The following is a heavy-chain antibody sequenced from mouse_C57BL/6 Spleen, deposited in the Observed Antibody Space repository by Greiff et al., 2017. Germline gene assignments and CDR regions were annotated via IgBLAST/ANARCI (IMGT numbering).Heavy chain of an antibody. CDR1: GYTFTDSY. D-gene: IGHD2-4*01. CDR2: INPYNGGT. CDR3: AREGPYYDSMDY. Sequence: EVQLQQSGPVLVKPGASVKMSCKASGYTFTDSYMNWVKQSHGKSLEWIGVINPYNGGTSYNQKFKGKATLTVDKSSSTAYMELNSLTSKDSAVYCGAREGPYYDSMDYWGQGTSVTVSS. J-gene: IGHJ4*01. V-gene: IGHV1-19*01.